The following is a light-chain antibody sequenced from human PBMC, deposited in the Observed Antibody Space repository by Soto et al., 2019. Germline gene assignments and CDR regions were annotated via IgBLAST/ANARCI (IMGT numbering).Light chain of an antibody. CDR1: SGYSNYK. Sequence: QLVLTQPPSASASLGASVTLTCTLSSGYSNYKVDWYQQRPGKGPRFVMRVGTGGIVGSKGDGIPDRFSVLGSGLNRYLTIKNIQEEDESDYHCGADHGSGSNFLVVFGGGTKLTVL. V-gene: IGLV9-49*01. J-gene: IGLJ2*01. CDR2: VGTGGIVG. CDR3: GADHGSGSNFLVV.